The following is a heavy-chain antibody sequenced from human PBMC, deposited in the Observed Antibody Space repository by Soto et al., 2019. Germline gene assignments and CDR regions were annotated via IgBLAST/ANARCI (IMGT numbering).Heavy chain of an antibody. CDR2: VYWNDDK. J-gene: IGHJ4*02. CDR3: AHSDGGYEIIYFDF. Sequence: QITLKESGPTLVKPTQTLTLTCTFSGFSFSTAGEAVGWIRQPPGGALEWLALVYWNDDKRFSPSLKTRLTITGDTSKNQVDLSLTNVDPGDTATYFCAHSDGGYEIIYFDFWGQGTPVTVST. V-gene: IGHV2-5*01. D-gene: IGHD5-12*01. CDR1: GFSFSTAGEA.